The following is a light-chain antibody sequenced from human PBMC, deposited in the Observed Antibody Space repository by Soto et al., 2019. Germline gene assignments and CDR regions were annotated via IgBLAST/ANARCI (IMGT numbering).Light chain of an antibody. CDR2: RAS. CDR3: HQYGASPRT. J-gene: IGKJ1*01. Sequence: EIVLTQSPDTLSLSPGERATLSCRASQSVTSSYLAWYQQKPGQAPRLLIFRASNRAPGIPDRFSGSGSGTDFTLTINGLEPEDFAVYSCHQYGASPRTFGQGTKVEIK. V-gene: IGKV3-20*01. CDR1: QSVTSSY.